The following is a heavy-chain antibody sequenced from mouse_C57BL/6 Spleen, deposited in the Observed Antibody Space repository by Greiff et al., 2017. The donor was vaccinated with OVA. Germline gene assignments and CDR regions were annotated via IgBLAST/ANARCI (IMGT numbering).Heavy chain of an antibody. CDR3: ARSMVTTGSWFAY. CDR1: GYTFTSYW. V-gene: IGHV1-69*01. CDR2: IDPSDSYT. Sequence: QVQLQQPGAELVMPGASVKLSCKASGYTFTSYWMHWVKQRPGQGLEWIGEIDPSDSYTNYNQKFKGKSTLTVDKSSSPSYMQLSSLTSEYSAVYYCARSMVTTGSWFAYWGQGTLVTVAA. J-gene: IGHJ3*01. D-gene: IGHD2-2*01.